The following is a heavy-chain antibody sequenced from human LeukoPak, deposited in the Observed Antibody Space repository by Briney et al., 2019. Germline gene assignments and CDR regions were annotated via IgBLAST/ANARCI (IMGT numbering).Heavy chain of an antibody. V-gene: IGHV1-18*01. Sequence: GASVKVSCKASGYTFTNYAISWVRQAPGQGLEWMGWISTYNGNTNYAQKLQGRVTMTTDTSTSTAYMELRSLRSDDTAVYYCARYYYYYYMDVWGKGTTVTVSS. CDR3: ARYYYYYYMDV. CDR2: ISTYNGNT. CDR1: GYTFTNYA. J-gene: IGHJ6*03.